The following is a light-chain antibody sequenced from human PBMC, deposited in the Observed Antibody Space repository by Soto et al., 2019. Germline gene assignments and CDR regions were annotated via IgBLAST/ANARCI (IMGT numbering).Light chain of an antibody. J-gene: IGKJ4*01. V-gene: IGKV1-9*01. Sequence: DIQLTQSPSFLSASVGDRVTITCRASQAISSYLAWYQQKPGKPPKLLIYGASTLQSDVPSRFSGSGSGTEFTLTVSSVQAEDSATYYCQQFNDYPLTFGGGTKVDIK. CDR1: QAISSY. CDR2: GAS. CDR3: QQFNDYPLT.